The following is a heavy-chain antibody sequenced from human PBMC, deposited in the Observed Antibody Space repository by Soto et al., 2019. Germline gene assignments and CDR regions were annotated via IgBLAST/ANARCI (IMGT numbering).Heavy chain of an antibody. CDR3: ARRSRSRPYRSYYYGMDV. J-gene: IGHJ6*02. Sequence: GESLKISCKGSGYSFTSYWIGWVRQMPGKGLEWMGIIYPGDSDTRYSPSFQGQVTISADKSISTAYLQWSSLKASDTAMYYCARRSRSRPYRSYYYGMDVWGQGTTVTVSS. CDR1: GYSFTSYW. V-gene: IGHV5-51*01. CDR2: IYPGDSDT. D-gene: IGHD1-1*01.